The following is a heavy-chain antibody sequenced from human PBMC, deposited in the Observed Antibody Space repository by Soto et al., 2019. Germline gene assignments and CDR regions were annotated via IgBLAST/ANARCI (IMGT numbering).Heavy chain of an antibody. CDR2: ISSSSSYI. CDR1: GFTFSSYS. CDR3: ARDRDYDFWSATPPDY. J-gene: IGHJ4*02. D-gene: IGHD3-3*01. V-gene: IGHV3-21*01. Sequence: GSLRLSCAASGFTFSSYSMNWVRQAPGKGLEWVSSISSSSSYIYYADSVKGRFTISRDNAKNSLYLQMNSLRAEDTAVYYCARDRDYDFWSATPPDYWGQGTLVTVSS.